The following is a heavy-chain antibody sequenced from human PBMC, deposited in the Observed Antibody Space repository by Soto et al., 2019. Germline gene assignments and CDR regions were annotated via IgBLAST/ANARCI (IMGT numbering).Heavy chain of an antibody. CDR1: GFTFSSYA. J-gene: IGHJ5*02. D-gene: IGHD2-2*01. V-gene: IGHV3-23*01. CDR2: ISGSGGST. CDR3: AKPRRIVVVPAAMSFDP. Sequence: CAASGFTFSSYAMSWVRQAPGKGLEWVSAISGSGGSTYYADSVKGRFTISRDNSKNTLYLQMNSLRAEDTAVYYCAKPRRIVVVPAAMSFDPWGQGNLVTVSS.